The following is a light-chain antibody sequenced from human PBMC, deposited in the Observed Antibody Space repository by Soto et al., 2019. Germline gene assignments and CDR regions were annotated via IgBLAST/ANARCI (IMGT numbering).Light chain of an antibody. CDR1: ISNIGTNY. J-gene: IGLJ1*01. CDR3: AAWDDTVRSDV. CDR2: RDN. Sequence: QSVLTQPPSVSGTPGQRVTISCSGGISNIGTNYVHWFQQLPGTAPKVLSNRDNQRPSGVPDRFSGSKSGTSASLAISGLRSEDEAEYYCAAWDDTVRSDVFGTGTKVTVL. V-gene: IGLV1-47*01.